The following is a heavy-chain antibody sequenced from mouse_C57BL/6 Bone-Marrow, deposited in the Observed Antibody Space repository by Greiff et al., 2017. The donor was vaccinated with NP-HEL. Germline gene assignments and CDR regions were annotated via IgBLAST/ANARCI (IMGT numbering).Heavy chain of an antibody. CDR1: GYTFTSYG. V-gene: IGHV1-81*01. Sequence: VQRVESGAELARPGASVKLSCKASGYTFTSYGISWVKQRTGQGLEWIGEIYPRSGNTYYNEKFKGKATLTADKSSSTAYMELRSLTSEDSAVYFCANWAFAYWGQGTLVTVSA. CDR2: IYPRSGNT. D-gene: IGHD4-1*01. CDR3: ANWAFAY. J-gene: IGHJ3*01.